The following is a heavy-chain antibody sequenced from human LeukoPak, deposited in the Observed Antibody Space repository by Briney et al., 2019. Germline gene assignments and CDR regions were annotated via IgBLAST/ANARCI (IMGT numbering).Heavy chain of an antibody. D-gene: IGHD3-22*01. V-gene: IGHV4-38-2*02. Sequence: SETLSLTCTVSGYSISSGYYWGWIRRPPGKGLEWIGSIYHSGSTYYKPSLKRRVTISVDTSKNQFSLKLSSVTAADTAVYYCARVLEETYYYDSSGYGFDYWGQGTLVTVSS. CDR2: IYHSGST. CDR3: ARVLEETYYYDSSGYGFDY. J-gene: IGHJ4*02. CDR1: GYSISSGYY.